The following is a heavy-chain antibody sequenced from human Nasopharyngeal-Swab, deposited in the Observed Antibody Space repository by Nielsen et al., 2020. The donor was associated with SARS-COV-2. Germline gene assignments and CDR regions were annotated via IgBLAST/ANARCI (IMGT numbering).Heavy chain of an antibody. CDR3: AKDRVIYGSGYYYMDV. J-gene: IGHJ6*03. CDR2: IRYDGSNK. Sequence: GGSLRLSCAASGFNFSSYGMHWVRQAPGKGLEWVAFIRYDGSNKYYADSVKGRFTISRDNSKNTLYLQMNSLRAEDTAVYYCAKDRVIYGSGYYYMDVWGKGTTVTVSS. V-gene: IGHV3-30*02. D-gene: IGHD3-10*01. CDR1: GFNFSSYG.